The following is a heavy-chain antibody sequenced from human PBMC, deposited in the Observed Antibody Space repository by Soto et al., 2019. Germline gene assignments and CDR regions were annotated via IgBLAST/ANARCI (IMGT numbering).Heavy chain of an antibody. J-gene: IGHJ6*02. D-gene: IGHD6-19*01. Sequence: SVKVSCKASGGTFSSYAISWVRQAPGQGLEWMGGIIPIFGTANYAQKFQGRVTITADESTSTAYMELSSLRSEDTAVYYCARLGVRVAGLERYYYYGMDVWGQGTTVTVSS. CDR3: ARLGVRVAGLERYYYYGMDV. CDR1: GGTFSSYA. CDR2: IIPIFGTA. V-gene: IGHV1-69*13.